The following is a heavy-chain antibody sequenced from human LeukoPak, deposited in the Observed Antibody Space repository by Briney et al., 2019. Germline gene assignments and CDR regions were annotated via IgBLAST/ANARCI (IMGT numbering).Heavy chain of an antibody. CDR3: ARVGGIGTDAFDI. Sequence: GGSLRLSCAASGFTFNTYAMHWVRQAPGKGLEWVAVISYDGSNKYYADSVKGRFTISRDNSKNTLYLQMNTLRAEDTAVYYCARVGGIGTDAFDIWGQGTMVTVSS. CDR1: GFTFNTYA. J-gene: IGHJ3*02. CDR2: ISYDGSNK. V-gene: IGHV3-30-3*01. D-gene: IGHD3-16*01.